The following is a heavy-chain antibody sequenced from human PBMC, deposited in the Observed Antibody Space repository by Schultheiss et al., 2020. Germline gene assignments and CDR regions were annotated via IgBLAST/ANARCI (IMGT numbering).Heavy chain of an antibody. J-gene: IGHJ6*02. Sequence: SETLSLTCTVSGDSISTYYWSWVRQPPGKGLEWIAYIYYSGSTNYNPSLKSRVTISVDTSKNQFSLKLSSVTAADTAVYHCARARYCSSTSCGLHYAMDVWGQGTTVTVSS. CDR2: IYYSGST. V-gene: IGHV4-59*01. CDR3: ARARYCSSTSCGLHYAMDV. CDR1: GDSISTYY. D-gene: IGHD2-2*01.